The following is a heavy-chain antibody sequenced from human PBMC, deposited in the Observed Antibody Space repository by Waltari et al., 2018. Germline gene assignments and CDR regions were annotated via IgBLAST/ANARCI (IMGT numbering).Heavy chain of an antibody. V-gene: IGHV3-48*01. D-gene: IGHD1-7*01. Sequence: EVQLVESGGGLVQPGGSLRLSCAASGFTFSSYSMNWVRQAPGKGLEWVSYISSSSSTRYYADSVKGRFTISRDNAKNSLYLQMNSLRAEDTAVYYCARWNYGGNSAGGVADYWGQGTLVTVSS. CDR2: ISSSSSTR. CDR3: ARWNYGGNSAGGVADY. CDR1: GFTFSSYS. J-gene: IGHJ4*02.